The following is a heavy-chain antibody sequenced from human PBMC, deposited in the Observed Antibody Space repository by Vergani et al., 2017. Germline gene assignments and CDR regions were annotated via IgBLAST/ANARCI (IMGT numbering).Heavy chain of an antibody. CDR2: ISSSSSYI. D-gene: IGHD2-2*01. CDR1: GFTFSSYS. J-gene: IGHJ3*01. CDR3: AREYSSTSGRAFDF. Sequence: EVQLVESGGGLVKRGGSLRLSCAASGFTFSSYSMNWVRQAPGKGLVWVSSISSSSSYIHYSDSLKGRFTISRYSAKNSLYLQMDSLRAEDTAVYYCAREYSSTSGRAFDFWGQGTKVTVSS. V-gene: IGHV3-21*01.